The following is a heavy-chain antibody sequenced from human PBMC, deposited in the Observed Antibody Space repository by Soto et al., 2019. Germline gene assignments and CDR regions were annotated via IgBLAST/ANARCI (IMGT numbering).Heavy chain of an antibody. V-gene: IGHV4-61*01. J-gene: IGHJ6*02. CDR2: MYYTGVT. Sequence: SETLSLTCSVPGGSVRSGNHFWNWIRQPPGRGLEWLGYMYYTGVTNYNPSLKSRVSMSVDTSKDQFSLNLTSLTAADTAVYYCARGGEPLGYYGLDVWGQGTTVTVSS. CDR1: GGSVRSGNHF. CDR3: ARGGEPLGYYGLDV.